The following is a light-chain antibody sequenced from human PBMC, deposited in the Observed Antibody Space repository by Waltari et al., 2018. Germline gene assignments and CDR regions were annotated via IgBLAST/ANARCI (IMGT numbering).Light chain of an antibody. J-gene: IGKJ1*01. V-gene: IGKV1-5*03. CDR3: QQYSAYPWT. CDR2: KAS. Sequence: DIQMTQSPSTLSASVGDRVTITCRASQYISSWLAWYQQKPGKAPKLLIYKASILESGVPSRFSGSESGTEFTLTISSLQPDDFAAYYCQQYSAYPWTFGQGTKVEI. CDR1: QYISSW.